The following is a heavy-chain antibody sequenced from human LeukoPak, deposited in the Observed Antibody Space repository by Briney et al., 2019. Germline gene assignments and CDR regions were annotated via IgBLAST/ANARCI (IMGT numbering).Heavy chain of an antibody. Sequence: GSSVKVSCKASGGTFSSYAISWVRQAPGQGLEWMGRIIPILGIANYAQKFQGRVTITADKSTSTAYMELSSLRSEDTAVYYCARVGDGGYYYDSSGYYSSQAVFDYWGQGTLVTVFS. CDR1: GGTFSSYA. CDR3: ARVGDGGYYYDSSGYYSSQAVFDY. D-gene: IGHD3-22*01. V-gene: IGHV1-69*04. CDR2: IIPILGIA. J-gene: IGHJ4*02.